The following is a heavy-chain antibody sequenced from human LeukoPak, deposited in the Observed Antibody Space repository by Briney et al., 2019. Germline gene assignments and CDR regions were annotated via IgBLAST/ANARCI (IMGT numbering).Heavy chain of an antibody. CDR2: ISYDGSNK. D-gene: IGHD6-19*01. J-gene: IGHJ3*02. Sequence: PGGSLRLSCAASEFTFSSYAMHWVRQAPGKGLEWVAVISYDGSNKYYADSVKGRFTISRDNSKNTLYLQMNSLRAEDTAVYYCARGWTIAVAGQGAFDIWGQGTMVTVSS. CDR1: EFTFSSYA. CDR3: ARGWTIAVAGQGAFDI. V-gene: IGHV3-30*04.